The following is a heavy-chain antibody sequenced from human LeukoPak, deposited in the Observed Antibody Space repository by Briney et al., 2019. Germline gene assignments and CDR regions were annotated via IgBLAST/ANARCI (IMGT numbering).Heavy chain of an antibody. V-gene: IGHV4-59*01. CDR3: ATHTYYYDSSGYNYDAFDI. J-gene: IGHJ3*02. CDR2: IYYSGST. D-gene: IGHD3-22*01. Sequence: PSETLSLTCTVSGGSINSYYWSWIRQPPGKGLEWIGYIYYSGSTNYNPSLNGRLTILVDTSKNQFSLKLSYVTAADTAVYYCATHTYYYDSSGYNYDAFDIWGQETIVPVSS. CDR1: GGSINSYY.